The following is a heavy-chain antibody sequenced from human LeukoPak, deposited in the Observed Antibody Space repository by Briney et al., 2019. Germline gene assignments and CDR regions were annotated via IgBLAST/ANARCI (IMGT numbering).Heavy chain of an antibody. CDR2: IYYSGST. J-gene: IGHJ4*02. CDR1: GGSFSGYY. Sequence: SETLSLTCAVYGGSFSGYYWSWIRQPPGKGLEWIGYIYYSGSTNYNPSLKSRVTISVDTSKNQFSLKLSSVTAADTAVYYCARGGCSGGSCYSDYFDYWGQGTLVTVSS. D-gene: IGHD2-15*01. V-gene: IGHV4-59*01. CDR3: ARGGCSGGSCYSDYFDY.